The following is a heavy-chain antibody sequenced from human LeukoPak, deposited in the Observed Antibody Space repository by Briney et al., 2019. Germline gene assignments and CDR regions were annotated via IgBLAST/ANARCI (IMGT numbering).Heavy chain of an antibody. V-gene: IGHV4-39*01. Sequence: PSETLSLTCTVSGGSISSSSYYWGWIRQPPGKGLKWIGSIYYSGSTYYNPSLKSRVTISVDTSKNQFSLKLSSVTAADTAVYYCARLIAAAGIGVYFDYWGQGTLVTVSS. CDR2: IYYSGST. J-gene: IGHJ4*02. CDR1: GGSISSSSYY. CDR3: ARLIAAAGIGVYFDY. D-gene: IGHD6-13*01.